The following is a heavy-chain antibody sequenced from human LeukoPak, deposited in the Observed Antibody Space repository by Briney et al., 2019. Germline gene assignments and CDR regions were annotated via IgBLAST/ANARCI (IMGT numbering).Heavy chain of an antibody. D-gene: IGHD3-22*01. CDR1: GGSISSSSYY. J-gene: IGHJ5*02. Sequence: SETLSLTCTVSGGSISSSSYYWGWIRQPPGKGLEWIGSIYYSGSTYYNPSLKSRVTISVDTSKNQFSLKLSSVTAADTAVYYCARRRYYDSTGYWVTWGQGTLVTVSS. V-gene: IGHV4-39*07. CDR2: IYYSGST. CDR3: ARRRYYDSTGYWVT.